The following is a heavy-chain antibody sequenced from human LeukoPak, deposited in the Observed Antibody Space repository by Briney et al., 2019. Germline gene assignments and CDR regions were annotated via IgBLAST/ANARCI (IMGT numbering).Heavy chain of an antibody. V-gene: IGHV4-59*11. D-gene: IGHD3-16*01. Sequence: SETLSLTCTVSGGSISSHYWNWIRQPPGKGLEWIGHLYYSGSTNYNPSLKSRVTISVDMSRTQFSLRLTSVNAADTAVYYCARGPIGYDYVWESWFDSWGQGTLVTVSS. CDR3: ARGPIGYDYVWESWFDS. J-gene: IGHJ5*01. CDR2: LYYSGST. CDR1: GGSISSHY.